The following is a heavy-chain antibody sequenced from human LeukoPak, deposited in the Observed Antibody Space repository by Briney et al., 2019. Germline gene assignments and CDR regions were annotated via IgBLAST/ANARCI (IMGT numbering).Heavy chain of an antibody. CDR3: AKDMGYYDSSGYGRYAFDI. CDR1: GFTFSSYD. D-gene: IGHD3-22*01. CDR2: ISWNSGSI. Sequence: GGSLRLSCAASGFTFSSYDMHWVRQAPGKGLEWVSGISWNSGSIGYADSVKGRFTISRDNAKNSLYLQMNSLRAEDTALYYCAKDMGYYDSSGYGRYAFDIWGQGTMVTVSS. J-gene: IGHJ3*02. V-gene: IGHV3-9*01.